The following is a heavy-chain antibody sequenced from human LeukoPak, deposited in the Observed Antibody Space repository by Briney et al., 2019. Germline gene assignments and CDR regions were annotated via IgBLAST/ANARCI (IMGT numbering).Heavy chain of an antibody. CDR2: IYPGDSDT. CDR3: ASTPYGDDYSNYEVLGWFDP. V-gene: IGHV5-51*01. D-gene: IGHD4-11*01. CDR1: GYSFTSYW. Sequence: GESLKISCKGSGYSFTSYWIGWVRQMPGKGLEWMGIIYPGDSDTRYSPSFQGQVTISADKSISTAYLQWSSLKASDTAMYYCASTPYGDDYSNYEVLGWFDPWGQGTLVTVSS. J-gene: IGHJ5*02.